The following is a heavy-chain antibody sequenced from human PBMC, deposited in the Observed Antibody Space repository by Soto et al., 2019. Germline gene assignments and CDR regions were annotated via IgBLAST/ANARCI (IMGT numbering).Heavy chain of an antibody. D-gene: IGHD2-2*01. Sequence: EVQLVESGGGLVQPGGSLRLSCAASGFTVSSNYMSWVRQAPGKGLEWVSVIYSGGSTYYADSVKGRFTISRDNSNNTLYLQMNSLRAEDTAVYYCARDPGIVVVPAAKEGAYYYYYMDVWGKGTTVTVSS. CDR2: IYSGGST. V-gene: IGHV3-66*01. CDR3: ARDPGIVVVPAAKEGAYYYYYMDV. J-gene: IGHJ6*03. CDR1: GFTVSSNY.